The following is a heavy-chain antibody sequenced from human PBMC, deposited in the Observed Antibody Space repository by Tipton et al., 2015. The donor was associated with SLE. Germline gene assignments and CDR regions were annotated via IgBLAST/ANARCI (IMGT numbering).Heavy chain of an antibody. CDR3: ARDAPSFCGAYCHRYFDL. V-gene: IGHV4-59*01. D-gene: IGHD2-21*01. J-gene: IGHJ2*01. CDR2: AFYSGST. Sequence: TLSLTCTVSGGSINSYYWSWIRQPPGMGLEWIGFAFYSGSTNYNPSTKSRVTISVDMSKNQLSLNLISVTAADTAVYYCARDAPSFCGAYCHRYFDLWGRGTLVTVSS. CDR1: GGSINSYY.